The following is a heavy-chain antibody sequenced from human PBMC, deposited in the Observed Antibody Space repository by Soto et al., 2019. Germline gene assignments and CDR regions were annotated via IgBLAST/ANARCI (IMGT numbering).Heavy chain of an antibody. V-gene: IGHV3-33*03. D-gene: IGHD2-21*02. Sequence: PGGSLRLSCAASGFTFSSYGMHWVRQAPGKGLEWVAVIWYDGSNKYYADSVKGRFTISRDNAKNTLYLQMNSLRAEDTAVYYCVRRVTDYGMDVWGQGTTVTVSS. J-gene: IGHJ6*02. CDR2: IWYDGSNK. CDR3: VRRVTDYGMDV. CDR1: GFTFSSYG.